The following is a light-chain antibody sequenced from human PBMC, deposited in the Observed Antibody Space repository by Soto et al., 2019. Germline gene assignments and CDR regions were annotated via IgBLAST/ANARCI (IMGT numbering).Light chain of an antibody. J-gene: IGKJ2*01. CDR2: DTS. CDR1: QSVNNNY. Sequence: EIVLMQSPGTLSLSPGEGATLSCRASQSVNNNYLAWYQQRPGQSPTVLIFDTSRRATGVPDRFSCSGSGTDFTRRISRLESEDFAVYYCQHYGNSPYTFGQGTKLDI. CDR3: QHYGNSPYT. V-gene: IGKV3-20*01.